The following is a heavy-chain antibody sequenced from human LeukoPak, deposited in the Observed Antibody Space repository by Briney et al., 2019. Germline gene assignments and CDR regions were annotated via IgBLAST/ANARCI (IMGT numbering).Heavy chain of an antibody. V-gene: IGHV3-7*01. Sequence: GGSLRLSCTASGFTFRTYWMTWVRQAPGKGLECVANINEDGSDKYYVDSVKGRFTISRDNAKNSLYLQMNSLRAEDTAVYYCARDFEIFGVIIAAFHIWGQGTMVTVSS. CDR3: ARDFEIFGVIIAAFHI. CDR2: INEDGSDK. CDR1: GFTFRTYW. D-gene: IGHD3-3*01. J-gene: IGHJ3*02.